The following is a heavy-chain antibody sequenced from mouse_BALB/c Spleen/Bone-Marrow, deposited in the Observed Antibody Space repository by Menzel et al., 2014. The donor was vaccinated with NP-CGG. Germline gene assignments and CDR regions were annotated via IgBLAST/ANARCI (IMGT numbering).Heavy chain of an antibody. J-gene: IGHJ2*01. CDR1: GYTFTNYY. Sequence: AQLQESGPELVKPGASVRISCKASGYTFTNYYIHWVKQMPGQGLEWIGWIYPGNVNSKYNEKFKGKATLTADKSSSTAYMQLSSLTSEDSAVYFCAREADWNFDYWGQGTPLTVSS. V-gene: IGHV1S56*01. CDR2: IYPGNVNS. D-gene: IGHD2-13*01. CDR3: AREADWNFDY.